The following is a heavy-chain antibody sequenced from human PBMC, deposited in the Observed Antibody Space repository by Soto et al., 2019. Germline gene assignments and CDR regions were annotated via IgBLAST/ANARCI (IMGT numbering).Heavy chain of an antibody. CDR3: ARSQRGIAVAGTPPHFDY. Sequence: SETLSLTCTVSGGSISSYYWSWIRQPPGKGLEWIGYIYYSGSTNYNPSLKSRVTISVDTSKNQFSLKLSSVTAADTAVYYCARSQRGIAVAGTPPHFDYWGQGTLVTVSS. CDR1: GGSISSYY. V-gene: IGHV4-59*01. J-gene: IGHJ4*02. CDR2: IYYSGST. D-gene: IGHD6-19*01.